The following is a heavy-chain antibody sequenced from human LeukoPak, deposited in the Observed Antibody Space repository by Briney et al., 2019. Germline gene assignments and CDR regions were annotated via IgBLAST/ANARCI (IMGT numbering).Heavy chain of an antibody. CDR1: GFPFSNHA. D-gene: IGHD2-21*02. CDR3: VREAGYCAGVCLKSNWFDL. J-gene: IGHJ5*02. V-gene: IGHV3-53*01. CDR2: ISNGKT. Sequence: GGSLRLSCAASGFPFSNHAMSWVRQPPGKGLEWVAAISNGKTYYANSVGGRISISRDDSKNMVYLQMYNLREEDTALYYCVREAGYCAGVCLKSNWFDLWGQGTLVTVSS.